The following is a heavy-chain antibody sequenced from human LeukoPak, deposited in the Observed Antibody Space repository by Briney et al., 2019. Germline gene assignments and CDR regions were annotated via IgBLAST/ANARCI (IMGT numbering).Heavy chain of an antibody. CDR2: IHTSGST. CDR1: GVSISSYY. J-gene: IGHJ4*02. CDR3: ARGGYYYDSSGYYSFDY. D-gene: IGHD3-22*01. Sequence: SETLSLTCTVSGVSISSYYWSWIRQPAGKGLEWIGRIHTSGSTNYKSSLKSRVTMSVDTSKNQFSLKLSSVTAADTAVYHCARGGYYYDSSGYYSFDYWGQGTLVTVSS. V-gene: IGHV4-4*07.